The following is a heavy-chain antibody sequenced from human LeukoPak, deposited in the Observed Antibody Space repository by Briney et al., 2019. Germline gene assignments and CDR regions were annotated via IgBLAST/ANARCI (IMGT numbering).Heavy chain of an antibody. CDR3: PNNRWWNDRHY. CDR2: INQDGSEK. J-gene: IGHJ4*02. CDR1: GFTFHDYW. Sequence: GGSLRLSCGASGFTFHDYWMSWVGQAPGQGLEGVAHINQDGSEKYYLDSVKGRFTISRDNAKNTLYLQMNSLRPEDTAVYYCPNNRWWNDRHYWGQGTLVTVSS. D-gene: IGHD1-1*01. V-gene: IGHV3-7*03.